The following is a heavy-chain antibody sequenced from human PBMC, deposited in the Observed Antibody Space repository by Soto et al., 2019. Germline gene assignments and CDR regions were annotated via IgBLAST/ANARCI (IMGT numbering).Heavy chain of an antibody. CDR3: ARPPVYCGGDCYHAFDI. CDR1: GYSFTSYW. D-gene: IGHD2-21*02. CDR2: IYPGDSGT. V-gene: IGHV5-51*01. J-gene: IGHJ3*02. Sequence: GGSLKISCNGYGYSFTSYWTGWGRQMPGQGLEWMGIIYPGDSGTRYSPSFQGQVTISADKSISTAYLQWSSLKASDTAMYYCARPPVYCGGDCYHAFDIWGQGTMVTVSS.